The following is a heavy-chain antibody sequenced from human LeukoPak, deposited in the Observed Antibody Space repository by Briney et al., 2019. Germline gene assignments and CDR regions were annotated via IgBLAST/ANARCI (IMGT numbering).Heavy chain of an antibody. J-gene: IGHJ4*02. D-gene: IGHD2-15*01. CDR2: IYYSGST. V-gene: IGHV4-59*01. Sequence: SETLSLTCTVSGRSISSYYWSWIRQPPGKGLEWIGYIYYSGSTNYNPSLKSRVTISVDTSKNQFSLKLSSVTAADTAVYYCARAGSGGGYFDYWGQGTLVTVSS. CDR1: GRSISSYY. CDR3: ARAGSGGGYFDY.